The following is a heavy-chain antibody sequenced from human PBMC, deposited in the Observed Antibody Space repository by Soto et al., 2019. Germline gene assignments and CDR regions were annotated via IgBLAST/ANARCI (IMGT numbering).Heavy chain of an antibody. D-gene: IGHD5-18*01. V-gene: IGHV3-48*01. CDR3: ARDYSSYGPFDY. CDR2: ISSSSSTI. J-gene: IGHJ4*02. CDR1: GGPFGSYS. Sequence: GGSLRLSCAASGGPFGSYSMNWVRQAPGKGLEWVSYISSSSSTIYYADSVKGRFTISRDNAKNSLYLQMNSLRAEDTAVYYCARDYSSYGPFDYWGQGTLVTVSS.